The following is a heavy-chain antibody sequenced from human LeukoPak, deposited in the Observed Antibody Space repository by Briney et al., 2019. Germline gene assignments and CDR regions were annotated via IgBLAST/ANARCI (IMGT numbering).Heavy chain of an antibody. D-gene: IGHD6-19*01. Sequence: AASVKVSCKASGYTFTSYGIRWVRQAPGQGLEWMGWISAYNGNTNYAQKLQGRVTMTTDTSTSTAYMELRSLRSDDTAVYYCARDHSIAVAAAASHYYYGMDVWGQGTTVTVSS. J-gene: IGHJ6*02. V-gene: IGHV1-18*01. CDR3: ARDHSIAVAAAASHYYYGMDV. CDR1: GYTFTSYG. CDR2: ISAYNGNT.